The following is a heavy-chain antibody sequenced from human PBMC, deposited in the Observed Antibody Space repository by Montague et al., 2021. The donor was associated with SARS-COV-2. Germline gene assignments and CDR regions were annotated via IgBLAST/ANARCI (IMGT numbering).Heavy chain of an antibody. CDR1: GGSFSGYY. CDR3: AREKYYFDDSGSK. Sequence: SETLSLTCAVYGGSFSGYYWSWIRQPPGKGLEWIGEINHSGSINYNPSLKSRVTISVDTSKNQFSLKLSSVTAADTAVYYCAREKYYFDDSGSKWGQGALVTV. V-gene: IGHV4-34*01. J-gene: IGHJ4*02. CDR2: INHSGSI. D-gene: IGHD3-22*01.